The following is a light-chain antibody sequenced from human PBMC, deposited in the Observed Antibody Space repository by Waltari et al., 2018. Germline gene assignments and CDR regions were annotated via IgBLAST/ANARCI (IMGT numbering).Light chain of an antibody. J-gene: IGLJ3*02. CDR3: ALYMGSGMWL. Sequence: QTVVTQEPSLSVSPGGTVTLTCALSPVSLSTTPSATWYQQTPGQAPRTLLYKANARSSGVPDRFAGSILGSSTALSITGAQADDESDYYCALYMGSGMWLFGGGTRLAVL. V-gene: IGLV8-61*01. CDR1: PVSLSTTPS. CDR2: KAN.